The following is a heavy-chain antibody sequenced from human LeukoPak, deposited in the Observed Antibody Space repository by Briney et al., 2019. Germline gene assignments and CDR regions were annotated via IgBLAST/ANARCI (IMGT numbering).Heavy chain of an antibody. CDR3: ARRVVVTGIILYAFDI. D-gene: IGHD2-21*02. CDR1: GGSISTYY. V-gene: IGHV4-59*08. CDR2: VYYTGST. J-gene: IGHJ3*02. Sequence: PSETLSLTCTVSGGSISTYYWNWLRQPPGKGLEWIGYVYYTGSTNYNPSLKRGVTISVDTSKNQFSLQLSSVTAADTAVYYCARRVVVTGIILYAFDIWGQGTMVTVSS.